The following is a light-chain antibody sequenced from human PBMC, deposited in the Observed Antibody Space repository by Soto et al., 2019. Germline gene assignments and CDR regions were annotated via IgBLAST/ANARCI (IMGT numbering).Light chain of an antibody. Sequence: EVVLTQSPGTLSLSPGERATLSCRTSQSISTTHLAWYQQKPGQSPRLLMSGTSSRAAVIPDRVSGSGSGTDFTLSISRLEPDDFAVYYCQHYGSAPPVTVGPVTKVYIK. CDR1: QSISTTH. CDR3: QHYGSAPPVT. V-gene: IGKV3-20*01. CDR2: GTS. J-gene: IGKJ3*01.